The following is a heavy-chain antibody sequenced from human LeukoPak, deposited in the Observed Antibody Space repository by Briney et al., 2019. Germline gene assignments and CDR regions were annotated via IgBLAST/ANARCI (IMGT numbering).Heavy chain of an antibody. V-gene: IGHV3-23*01. D-gene: IGHD6-19*01. CDR2: ISGSGGST. J-gene: IGHJ4*02. CDR1: GFTFSSYA. CDR3: AKDQDSSGWYGNYFDY. Sequence: GGSLRLSCAASGFTFSSYAMSWVRQAPGKGLEWVSAISGSGGSTYYADSVKGRFTISRDNSKNTLYLQMNSLRAEDTAVYYCAKDQDSSGWYGNYFDYWGQGTLVTVSS.